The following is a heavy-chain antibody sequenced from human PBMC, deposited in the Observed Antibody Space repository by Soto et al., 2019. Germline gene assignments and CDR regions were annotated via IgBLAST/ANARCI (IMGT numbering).Heavy chain of an antibody. CDR3: ARALGLYGSSQGAYYYYYMDV. D-gene: IGHD6-6*01. V-gene: IGHV4-34*01. CDR2: INPSGST. Sequence: PSETLSLTCAVYDGSLSGYFWSWIRQPPGKGLEWIGEINPSGSTNYSPSLKSRVTISGDTSKNQFSLKLRSVTAADTAVYYCARALGLYGSSQGAYYYYYMDVWGKGTTVTVSS. J-gene: IGHJ6*03. CDR1: DGSLSGYF.